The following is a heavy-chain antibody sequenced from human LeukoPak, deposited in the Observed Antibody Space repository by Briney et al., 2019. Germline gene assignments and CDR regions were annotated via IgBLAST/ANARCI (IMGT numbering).Heavy chain of an antibody. CDR1: GYSFTSYG. V-gene: IGHV1-18*01. J-gene: IGHJ4*02. D-gene: IGHD1-26*01. CDR2: ISAYNGNT. Sequence: GASVKVSCKASGYSFTSYGFSWVRQAPGQGLEWMGWISAYNGNTNYAQKLQGRVTMTTDTSTSTAYMELRSLRSDDTAVYYCARDWRELGCDYWGQGTLVTVSS. CDR3: ARDWRELGCDY.